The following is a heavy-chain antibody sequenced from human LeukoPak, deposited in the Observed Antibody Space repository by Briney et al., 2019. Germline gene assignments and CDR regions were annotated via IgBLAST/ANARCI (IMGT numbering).Heavy chain of an antibody. Sequence: PLETLSLTCTVYGGSFSGYYWSWVRQAPGKGLEWVSAISGSGGSTYYADSVKGRFTISRDNSKNTLYLQMNSLRAEDTAVYYCAKDRPYSGVVPAAGFDPWGQGTLVTVSS. V-gene: IGHV3-23*01. CDR3: AKDRPYSGVVPAAGFDP. D-gene: IGHD2-2*01. CDR2: ISGSGGST. J-gene: IGHJ5*02. CDR1: GGSFSGYY.